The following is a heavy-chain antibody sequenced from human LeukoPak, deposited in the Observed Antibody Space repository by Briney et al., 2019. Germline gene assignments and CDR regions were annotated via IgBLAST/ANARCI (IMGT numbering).Heavy chain of an antibody. D-gene: IGHD2/OR15-2a*01. CDR1: GGSFNEYY. CDR2: IDHGGDT. CDR3: ASHKYPVQAFDI. J-gene: IGHJ3*02. Sequence: SETLSLTCAVSGGSFNEYYWSWIRQPPGKGLEWPGEIDHGGDTNYNSSLQSRVSLSVDTSKNMFSLMLSSVTAADTAVYYCASHKYPVQAFDIWGQGTMVTVSS. V-gene: IGHV4-34*01.